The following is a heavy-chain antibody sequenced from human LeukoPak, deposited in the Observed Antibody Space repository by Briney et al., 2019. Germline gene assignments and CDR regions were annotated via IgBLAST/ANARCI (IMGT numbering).Heavy chain of an antibody. D-gene: IGHD5-24*01. V-gene: IGHV3-48*03. J-gene: IGHJ6*02. CDR1: GFTFGSYE. Sequence: GGSLRLSCAASGFTFGSYEMNWVRQAPGRGLEWVAFISSSGGTMYYADSVRGRLTLSRDSAKNSLSLEMNSLRVEDTAVYFCARTEMSPYYYYGMDVWGQGTTVIVSS. CDR2: ISSSGGTM. CDR3: ARTEMSPYYYYGMDV.